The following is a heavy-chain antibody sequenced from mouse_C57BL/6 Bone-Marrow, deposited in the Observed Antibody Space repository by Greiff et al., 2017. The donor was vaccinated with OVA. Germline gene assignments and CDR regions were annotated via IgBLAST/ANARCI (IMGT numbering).Heavy chain of an antibody. D-gene: IGHD2-4*01. CDR1: GYSFTGYF. V-gene: IGHV1-20*01. CDR3: AREVGSTMITTTGYYFDY. J-gene: IGHJ2*01. CDR2: INPYNGDT. Sequence: EVKLVESGPELVKPGDSVKISCKASGYSFTGYFMNWVMQSHGKSLEWIGRINPYNGDTFYNQKFKGKATLTVDKSSSTAHMELRSLTSEDSAVYYCAREVGSTMITTTGYYFDYWGQGTTLTVSS.